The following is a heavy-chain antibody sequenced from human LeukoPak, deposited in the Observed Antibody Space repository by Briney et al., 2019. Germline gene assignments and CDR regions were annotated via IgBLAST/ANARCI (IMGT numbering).Heavy chain of an antibody. CDR3: ARLRYSGYVKYYFDY. D-gene: IGHD5-12*01. J-gene: IGHJ4*02. CDR2: IYFSGST. Sequence: SETLSLTCTVSGGSISSYYWGWIRQPPGKGLECIGYIYFSGSTNCSPSLKSRVTISVDTSKNQFSLKLTSVTAADTAVYYCARLRYSGYVKYYFDYWGQGTLVTVSS. V-gene: IGHV4-59*01. CDR1: GGSISSYY.